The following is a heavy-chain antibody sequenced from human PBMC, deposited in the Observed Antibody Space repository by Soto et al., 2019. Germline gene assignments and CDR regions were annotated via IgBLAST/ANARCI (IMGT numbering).Heavy chain of an antibody. CDR1: GFTFSSYA. CDR2: ISYDGSNK. Sequence: GGSLRLSCAASGFTFSSYAMHWVRQAPGKGLEWVAVISYDGSNKYYADSVKGRFTISRDNSKNTLYLQMNSLRAEDTAVYYCARGKVSGTTPWFDPWGQGTLVTVSS. D-gene: IGHD1-7*01. CDR3: ARGKVSGTTPWFDP. J-gene: IGHJ5*02. V-gene: IGHV3-30-3*01.